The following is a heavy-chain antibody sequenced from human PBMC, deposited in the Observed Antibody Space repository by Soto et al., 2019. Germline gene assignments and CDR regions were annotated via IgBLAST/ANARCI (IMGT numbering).Heavy chain of an antibody. CDR2: IIPIFGSV. J-gene: IGHJ5*02. Sequence: QVHLVQSGAEVKKPGSSVKVSCKASGGTFSNYAITWVRQAPGQGLAWLGRIIPIFGSVTFAQKFQGRITLTADEXTXXVYMELSSLRSDDTAVYYCAKDGGKDGYFGNWFDPWGQGTQVTVSS. D-gene: IGHD5-12*01. CDR3: AKDGGKDGYFGNWFDP. CDR1: GGTFSNYA. V-gene: IGHV1-69*15.